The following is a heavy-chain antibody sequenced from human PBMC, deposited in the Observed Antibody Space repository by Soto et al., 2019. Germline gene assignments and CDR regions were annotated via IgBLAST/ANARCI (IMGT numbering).Heavy chain of an antibody. J-gene: IGHJ6*02. Sequence: EVQLVESGGGLVQPGGSLRLSCGASGFTFRTYWLSWVRQVPGKGLEWVANINQDGSEKNYGDSVKGRFTISRDNAKNSLYLQMRSLRAEDPALYYCARDGRTSWYSYDYHGMDVWGQGTTVTVSS. CDR3: ARDGRTSWYSYDYHGMDV. CDR1: GFTFRTYW. V-gene: IGHV3-7*05. D-gene: IGHD5-18*01. CDR2: INQDGSEK.